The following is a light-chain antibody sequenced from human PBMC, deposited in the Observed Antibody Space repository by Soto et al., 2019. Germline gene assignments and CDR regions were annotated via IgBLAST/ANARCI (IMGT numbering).Light chain of an antibody. CDR2: AAS. CDR3: QQPYSTPYT. J-gene: IGKJ2*01. V-gene: IGKV1-39*01. CDR1: QSITTF. Sequence: DIQMTQSPSSLSASVGDRVTIACRASQSITTFLNWYQHKPGKAPKLLIYAASSLQSGVPSRFSGSGSGTDFTLTISSLQPEDFATYFCQQPYSTPYTFGQGTKLEIK.